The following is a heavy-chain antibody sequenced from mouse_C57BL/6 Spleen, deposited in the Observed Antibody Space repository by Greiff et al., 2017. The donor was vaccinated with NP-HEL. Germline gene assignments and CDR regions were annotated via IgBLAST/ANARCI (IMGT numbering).Heavy chain of an antibody. D-gene: IGHD1-1*01. CDR2: INPNHGTT. J-gene: IGHJ1*03. CDR3: ARGYYGSSSCYFDV. Sequence: VQLQQSGPELVKPGASVKISCKASGYSFTDYNMNWVTQSNGQSLEWIGVINPNHGTTSYNQKFKGKATLTVDQSSSTAYMQRTRLTSEDSAVYYCARGYYGSSSCYFDVWGTGTTVTVSS. CDR1: GYSFTDYN. V-gene: IGHV1-39*01.